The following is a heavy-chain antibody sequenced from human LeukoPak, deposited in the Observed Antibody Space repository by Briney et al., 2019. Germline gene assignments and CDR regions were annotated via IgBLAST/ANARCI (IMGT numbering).Heavy chain of an antibody. D-gene: IGHD2-15*01. CDR3: ARDRVVAANYYYYMDV. CDR2: IIPIFGTA. Sequence: GASVKVSCKASGGTFSSYAISWVRQALGQGLEWMGRIIPIFGTANYAQKFQGRVTITTDESTSTAYMELSSLRSEDTAVYYCARDRVVAANYYYYMDVWGKGTTVTVSS. V-gene: IGHV1-69*05. CDR1: GGTFSSYA. J-gene: IGHJ6*03.